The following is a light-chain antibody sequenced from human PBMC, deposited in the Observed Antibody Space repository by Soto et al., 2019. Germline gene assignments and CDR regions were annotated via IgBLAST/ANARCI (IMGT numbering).Light chain of an antibody. J-gene: IGLJ3*02. CDR2: SND. CDR1: GSNIGSNY. Sequence: QSVLTQPPSASGTPGQRVTISCSGSGSNIGSNYVCWYQQFPGTAPKLLIYSNDQRPSGVPDRFSGSKSGTSASLAISGLRPEDEADYYCAVGDDGLRGRNWVSGGGTKLPVL. V-gene: IGLV1-47*02. CDR3: AVGDDGLRGRNWV.